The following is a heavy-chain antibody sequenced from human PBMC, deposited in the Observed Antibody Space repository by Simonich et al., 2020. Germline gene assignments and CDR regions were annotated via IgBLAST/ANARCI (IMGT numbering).Heavy chain of an antibody. V-gene: IGHV3-9*01. CDR2: ISWNSGSI. CDR3: AKDGGYCTNGVCYYFDY. D-gene: IGHD2-8*01. CDR1: GFTFDDYA. J-gene: IGHJ4*02. Sequence: EVQLVESGGGLVQPGRFLRLSCAASGFTFDDYAMHWVRQAPGKGLECVSGISWNSGSIGYADSVKGRFTISRDNAKNSLYLQMNSLRAEDTALYYCAKDGGYCTNGVCYYFDYWGQGTLVTVSS.